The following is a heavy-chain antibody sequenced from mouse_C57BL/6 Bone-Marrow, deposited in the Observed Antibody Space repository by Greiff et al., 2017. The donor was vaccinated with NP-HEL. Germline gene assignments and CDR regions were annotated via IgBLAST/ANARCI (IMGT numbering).Heavy chain of an antibody. J-gene: IGHJ3*01. V-gene: IGHV1-82*01. CDR2: IYPGDGDT. Sequence: VQLVESGPELVKPGASVKISCKASGYAFSSSWMNWVKQRPGKGLEWIGRIYPGDGDTNYNGKFKGKATLTADKSSSTAYMQLSSLTSEDSAVYFCASTTVVAGRFAYWGQGTLVTVSA. D-gene: IGHD1-1*01. CDR3: ASTTVVAGRFAY. CDR1: GYAFSSSW.